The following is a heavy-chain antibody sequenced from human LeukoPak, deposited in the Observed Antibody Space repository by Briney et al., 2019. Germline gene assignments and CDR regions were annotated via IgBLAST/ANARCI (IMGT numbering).Heavy chain of an antibody. CDR2: ISPNSGGT. V-gene: IGHV1-2*02. CDR3: ARGQRWLQSYYFDY. J-gene: IGHJ4*02. CDR1: GYTFTGYY. Sequence: ASVKVSCKASGYTFTGYYMHWVRQAPGQGLEWIGWISPNSGGTNYAQKFQGRVTMTRDTSTSTVYMELSSLRSEDTAVYYCARGQRWLQSYYFDYWGQGTLVTVSS. D-gene: IGHD5-24*01.